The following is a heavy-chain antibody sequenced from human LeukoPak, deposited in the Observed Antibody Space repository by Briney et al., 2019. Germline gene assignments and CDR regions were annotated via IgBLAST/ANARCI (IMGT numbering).Heavy chain of an antibody. CDR2: IIPIFGTA. J-gene: IGHJ5*02. Sequence: SSVKVSCKPSGGTFSSYAISWVRQAPGQGLEWMGGIIPIFGTANYAQKFQGRVTITADESTSTAYMELSSLRSEDTAVYYCARATMRGFLDRFDPWGQGTLVTVSS. D-gene: IGHD3-3*01. CDR3: ARATMRGFLDRFDP. V-gene: IGHV1-69*01. CDR1: GGTFSSYA.